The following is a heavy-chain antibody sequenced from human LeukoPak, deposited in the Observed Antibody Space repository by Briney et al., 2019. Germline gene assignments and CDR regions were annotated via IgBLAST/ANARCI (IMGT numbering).Heavy chain of an antibody. Sequence: GGSLRLSCTATGFTFSIFGMAWVRQAPGQGLEWFSTIDGSGDNMYQADSVKGRFTISRDNSRSTLYLQMSSLRAEDTAVYYCAKDAGPQQLVFFDSWGQGTLVTVSS. V-gene: IGHV3-23*01. CDR2: IDGSGDNM. D-gene: IGHD6-6*01. J-gene: IGHJ4*02. CDR1: GFTFSIFG. CDR3: AKDAGPQQLVFFDS.